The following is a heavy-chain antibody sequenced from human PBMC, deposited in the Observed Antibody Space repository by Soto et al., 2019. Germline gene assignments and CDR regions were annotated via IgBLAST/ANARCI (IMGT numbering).Heavy chain of an antibody. J-gene: IGHJ4*02. V-gene: IGHV4-34*01. CDR3: VSQRTTVITQAYFDY. CDR1: GGSFSGYY. CDR2: INHSGST. D-gene: IGHD4-4*01. Sequence: PSETLSLTCAVYGGSFSGYYWSWIRQPPGKGLEWIGEINHSGSTNYNPSLKSRVTISVDTSKNQFSLNLNSVTASDTAVYFCVSQRTTVITQAYFDYWGPGALVTVSS.